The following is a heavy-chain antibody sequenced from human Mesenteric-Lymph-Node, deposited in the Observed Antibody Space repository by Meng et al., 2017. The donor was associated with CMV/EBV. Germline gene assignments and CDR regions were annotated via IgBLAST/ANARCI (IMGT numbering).Heavy chain of an antibody. CDR2: IYHSGST. V-gene: IGHV4-4*02. D-gene: IGHD2-15*01. CDR3: ARDFPMLPPRYYYYGMDV. Sequence: SETLSLTCAVSGGSINTSDWWSWVRQSPGKGLEWIGEIYHSGSTNNNPSLKSRVTISVETSKNQFSLKLSSVTAADTAVYYCARDFPMLPPRYYYYGMDVWGQGTTVTVSS. CDR1: GGSINTSDW. J-gene: IGHJ6*02.